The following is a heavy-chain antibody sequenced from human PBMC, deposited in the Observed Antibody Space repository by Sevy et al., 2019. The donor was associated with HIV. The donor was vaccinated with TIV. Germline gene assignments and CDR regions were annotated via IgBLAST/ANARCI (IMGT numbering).Heavy chain of an antibody. D-gene: IGHD3-3*01. Sequence: SETLSLTCSVSGGSISSHYWSWIRQPAGEGLECIGRIDTSGGTNYNPSLKTRVTMSIDTSKNQCSLRLRSVTAADTAVYYCARYNFWSGHYDYFDYWGPGTLVTVSS. CDR3: ARYNFWSGHYDYFDY. CDR1: GGSISSHY. V-gene: IGHV4-4*07. J-gene: IGHJ4*02. CDR2: IDTSGGT.